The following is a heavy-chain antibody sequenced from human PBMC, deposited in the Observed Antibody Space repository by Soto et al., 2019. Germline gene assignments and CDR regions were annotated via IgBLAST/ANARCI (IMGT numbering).Heavy chain of an antibody. Sequence: GGSLRLSCAASGFTFSSYGMHWVRQAPGKGLEWVAVISYDGSNKYYADSVKGRFTISRDNSKNTLYLQMNSLRAEDTAVYYCAKGTFPRDVVATMVLYGMDVWGQGTTVTVSS. CDR2: ISYDGSNK. CDR3: AKGTFPRDVVATMVLYGMDV. V-gene: IGHV3-30*18. J-gene: IGHJ6*02. D-gene: IGHD3-10*01. CDR1: GFTFSSYG.